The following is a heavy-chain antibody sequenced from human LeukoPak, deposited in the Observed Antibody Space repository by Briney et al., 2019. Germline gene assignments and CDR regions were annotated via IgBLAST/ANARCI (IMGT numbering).Heavy chain of an antibody. D-gene: IGHD6-13*01. Sequence: GGSLRLSCAASGLTFDDYAMHWVRQAPGKGLEWVSGISWNSGSIGYADSVKGRFTISRDNARNSLYLQMNSLRAEDTALYYCAKGISPRYSSSCEYWGQGTLVTVSS. CDR3: AKGISPRYSSSCEY. CDR1: GLTFDDYA. V-gene: IGHV3-9*01. CDR2: ISWNSGSI. J-gene: IGHJ4*02.